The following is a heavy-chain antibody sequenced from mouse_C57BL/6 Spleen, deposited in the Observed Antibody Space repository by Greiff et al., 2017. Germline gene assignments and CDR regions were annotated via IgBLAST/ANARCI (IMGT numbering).Heavy chain of an antibody. Sequence: EVQGVESGGGLVKPGGSLKLSCAASGFTFSDYGMHWVRQAPEKGLEWVAYISSGSSTIYYADTVKGRFTISRDNAKNTLFLQMTSLRSEDTAMYYCAREAIYYDYDGAMDYWGQGTSVTVSS. CDR2: ISSGSSTI. V-gene: IGHV5-17*01. J-gene: IGHJ4*01. CDR1: GFTFSDYG. CDR3: AREAIYYDYDGAMDY. D-gene: IGHD2-4*01.